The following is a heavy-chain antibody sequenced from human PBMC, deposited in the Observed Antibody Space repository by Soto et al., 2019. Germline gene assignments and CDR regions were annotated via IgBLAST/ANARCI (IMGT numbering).Heavy chain of an antibody. D-gene: IGHD1-26*01. J-gene: IGHJ4*02. CDR3: ARLYSGSYFDY. Sequence: GSLRLPCAASGFTFSSYAMHWVRQAPGKGLEWVAVISYDGSNKYYADSVKGRFTISRDNSKNTLYLQMNSLRAEDTAVYYCARLYSGSYFDYWGQGTLVTVSS. V-gene: IGHV3-30-3*01. CDR2: ISYDGSNK. CDR1: GFTFSSYA.